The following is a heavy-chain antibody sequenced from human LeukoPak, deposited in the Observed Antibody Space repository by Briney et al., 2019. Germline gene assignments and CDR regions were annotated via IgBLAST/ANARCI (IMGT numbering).Heavy chain of an antibody. V-gene: IGHV3-11*06. CDR2: ISSSSSYT. CDR3: ARGSRGILTGWT. D-gene: IGHD3-9*01. J-gene: IGHJ5*02. Sequence: GGSLRLSCAASGFTFSDYYMSWIRQAPGKGLEWVSYISSSSSYTNYADSVKGRFTISRDNAKNSLYLQMNSLRAEDTAVYYCARGSRGILTGWTWGQGTLVTVS. CDR1: GFTFSDYY.